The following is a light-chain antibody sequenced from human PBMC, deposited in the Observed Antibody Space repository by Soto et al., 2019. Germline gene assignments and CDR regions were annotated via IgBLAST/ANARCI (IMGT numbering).Light chain of an antibody. V-gene: IGLV2-14*03. CDR1: SNEFGGYNY. CDR3: NSYTGSATPYV. J-gene: IGLJ1*01. CDR2: DVT. Sequence: SVLTQPASVSGSPGQSITRSFPGNSNEFGGYNYVSWYQHHPDKAPKLVIYDVTNRPSGVSNRFSGSKAGNTASLTISGLQAEDEADYYCNSYTGSATPYVFGTGTKVTVL.